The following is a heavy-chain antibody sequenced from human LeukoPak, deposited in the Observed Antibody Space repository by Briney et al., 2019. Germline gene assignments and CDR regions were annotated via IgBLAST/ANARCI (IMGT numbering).Heavy chain of an antibody. Sequence: PGGSLRLSCAASGFIFSSYEMNWVRQAPGKGLEWVSHISSGGNTIYYADSVKGRFTISRDNAKNSLSLQMNSLRAEDTAVYYCASGTTVTTYNWFDPWGQGTLVTVSS. D-gene: IGHD4-17*01. V-gene: IGHV3-48*03. CDR3: ASGTTVTTYNWFDP. J-gene: IGHJ5*02. CDR2: ISSGGNTI. CDR1: GFIFSSYE.